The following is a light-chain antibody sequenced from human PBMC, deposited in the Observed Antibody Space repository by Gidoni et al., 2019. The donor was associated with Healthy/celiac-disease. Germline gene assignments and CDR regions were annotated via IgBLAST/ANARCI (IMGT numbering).Light chain of an antibody. CDR3: QQTET. CDR1: QSISSY. CDR2: AAS. J-gene: IGKJ2*01. Sequence: DIQMTQSPSSLSASVGDRVTITCRASQSISSYLNWYQQKPGKAPKLLIYAASSLQSGVPSRFSGSGSGTDFTLTISSLQPEDFATYYCQQTETFXXXTKLEIK. V-gene: IGKV1-39*01.